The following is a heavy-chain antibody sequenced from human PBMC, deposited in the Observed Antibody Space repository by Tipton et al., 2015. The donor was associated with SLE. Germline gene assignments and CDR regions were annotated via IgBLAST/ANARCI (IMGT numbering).Heavy chain of an antibody. J-gene: IGHJ3*02. CDR3: ARGDLYSDYVWGTLRGAFDI. D-gene: IGHD3-16*01. V-gene: IGHV4-34*01. Sequence: TLSLTCAVYGGSLSGHFWSWIRQPPGKGLEWIGEINHRGSTNYNPSLKSGLTISVDTSKNQFSLRLSSVTAADTALYYCARGDLYSDYVWGTLRGAFDIWGQGTVVTVSS. CDR2: INHRGST. CDR1: GGSLSGHF.